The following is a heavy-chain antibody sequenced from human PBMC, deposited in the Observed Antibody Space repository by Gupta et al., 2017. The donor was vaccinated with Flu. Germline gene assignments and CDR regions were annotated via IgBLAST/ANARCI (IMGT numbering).Heavy chain of an antibody. CDR3: AESRAGDYNHYYGMDV. J-gene: IGHJ6*02. CDR1: GGHLLSYV. D-gene: IGHD4-11*01. V-gene: IGHV1-69*06. Sequence: QVQLVQSGAEVKKPGSSLMVPCQASGGHLLSYVTRWVRQAPGQGLEWMGGIIPVFGTAKYAQKFQGRVTIIADKATRTAYMELNSLTSEDTAGYYCAESRAGDYNHYYGMDVWGPGTTVTVS. CDR2: IIPVFGTA.